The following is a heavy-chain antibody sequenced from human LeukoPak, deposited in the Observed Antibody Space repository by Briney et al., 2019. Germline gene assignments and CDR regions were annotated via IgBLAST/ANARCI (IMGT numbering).Heavy chain of an antibody. D-gene: IGHD5-18*01. V-gene: IGHV4-39*01. CDR2: IYYSGNT. CDR1: GGSISSSSYS. CDR3: ARQFGYSYGHQRLPYYYYYSMDV. Sequence: SESLSLTCTVSGGSISSSSYSWGWIRQPPGKGLEWIGSIYYSGNTYYNPSLKSRVTISVHTSKNQFSMKLTSVTAADTAVYYCARQFGYSYGHQRLPYYYYYSMDVWGKGTTVTISS. J-gene: IGHJ6*03.